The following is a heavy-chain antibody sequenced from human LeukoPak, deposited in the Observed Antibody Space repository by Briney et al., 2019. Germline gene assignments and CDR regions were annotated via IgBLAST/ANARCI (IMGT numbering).Heavy chain of an antibody. CDR2: IYPGDSDT. Sequence: GESLKISCKGSGYSFTTYWIGWVRQMPGKGLEWMGIIYPGDSDTRYSPSFQGQVTISADESLSTAYLQWSSLKASDTAIYYCARRGFCSGGSCYSAPFDSWGQGTLVTVSS. D-gene: IGHD2-15*01. CDR3: ARRGFCSGGSCYSAPFDS. J-gene: IGHJ4*02. V-gene: IGHV5-51*01. CDR1: GYSFTTYW.